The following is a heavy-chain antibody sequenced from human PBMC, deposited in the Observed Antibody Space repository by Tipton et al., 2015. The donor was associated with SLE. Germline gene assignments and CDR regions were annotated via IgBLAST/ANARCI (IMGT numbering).Heavy chain of an antibody. D-gene: IGHD2-15*01. V-gene: IGHV4-34*01. Sequence: TLSLTCAVYGGSFSGYYWSWIRQPPGKGLEWIGEINHSGSTNYNPSLKSRVTISVDTSKKQFSLKLSSVTAADTAVYYCARGKDIVVARDAFDIWGQGTMVTVSS. CDR3: ARGKDIVVARDAFDI. CDR2: INHSGST. J-gene: IGHJ3*02. CDR1: GGSFSGYY.